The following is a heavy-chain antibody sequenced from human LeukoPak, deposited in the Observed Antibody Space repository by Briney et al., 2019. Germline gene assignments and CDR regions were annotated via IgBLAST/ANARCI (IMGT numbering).Heavy chain of an antibody. D-gene: IGHD6-19*01. V-gene: IGHV3-23*01. Sequence: GGSLRLSCAASGFTFSSYAMSWVRRAPGKGLEWVSSISGSGGSTYYADSVKGRFTISRDNSKNTLYLQMNSLRAEDTAVYYCARESTLAVAGTFWFDPWGQGTLVTVSS. CDR2: ISGSGGST. CDR1: GFTFSSYA. CDR3: ARESTLAVAGTFWFDP. J-gene: IGHJ5*02.